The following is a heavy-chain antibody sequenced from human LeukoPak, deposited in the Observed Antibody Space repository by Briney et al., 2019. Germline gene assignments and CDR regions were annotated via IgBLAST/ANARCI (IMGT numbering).Heavy chain of an antibody. CDR1: GFTFSSYG. D-gene: IGHD2-8*01. J-gene: IGHJ4*02. CDR3: AKDSRDIVLMVISY. V-gene: IGHV3-30*18. Sequence: GRSLRLSCAASGFTFSSYGMHWVRQAPGKGLEWVAVISYDGSNKYYADSVKGRFTISRDNSKNTLYLQMNSLRAEDTAVYYCAKDSRDIVLMVISYWGQGTLVTVSS. CDR2: ISYDGSNK.